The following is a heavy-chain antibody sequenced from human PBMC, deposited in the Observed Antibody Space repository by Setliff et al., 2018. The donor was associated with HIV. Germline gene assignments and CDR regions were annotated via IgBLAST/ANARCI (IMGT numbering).Heavy chain of an antibody. D-gene: IGHD4-4*01. V-gene: IGHV4-34*01. CDR1: GGSFSGYS. Sequence: LSLTCAFYGGSFSGYSWSWIRQPPGKGLEWIGEINHTGSTKYNPSLKSRVTISVDTSKNQFSLKLSSMTAADTAVYYCARGGTLTDMDVWGKGTTVTV. J-gene: IGHJ6*03. CDR3: ARGGTLTDMDV. CDR2: INHTGST.